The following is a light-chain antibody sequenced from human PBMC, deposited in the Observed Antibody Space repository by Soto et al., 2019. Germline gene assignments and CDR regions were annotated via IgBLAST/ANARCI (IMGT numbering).Light chain of an antibody. V-gene: IGLV2-23*02. CDR2: EVN. CDR1: SSGIGTFNL. J-gene: IGLJ2*01. CDR3: YSFAGFNTQ. Sequence: QSASVSGSPGQSIAISCTGNSSGIGTFNLVSWYQQHPGKAPKLIIYEVNKRPSGISSRFSGSKSGNTASLTISGLQAEDEADYYCYSFAGFNTQFGGGTKLTVL.